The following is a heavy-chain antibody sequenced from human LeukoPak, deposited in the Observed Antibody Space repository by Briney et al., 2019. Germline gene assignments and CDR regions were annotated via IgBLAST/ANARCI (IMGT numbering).Heavy chain of an antibody. CDR1: GFTFSSYA. D-gene: IGHD2-2*01. CDR2: ISYDGRNK. J-gene: IGHJ4*02. V-gene: IGHV3-30*04. Sequence: GGSLRLSCAASGFTFSSYAMHWVRQAPGKGLEWVAVISYDGRNKYYADSVKGRLTISRDNSKNTLYLQMNSLRAEDTAVYYCAIEVPAAMPYFDYWGQGTLVTVSS. CDR3: AIEVPAAMPYFDY.